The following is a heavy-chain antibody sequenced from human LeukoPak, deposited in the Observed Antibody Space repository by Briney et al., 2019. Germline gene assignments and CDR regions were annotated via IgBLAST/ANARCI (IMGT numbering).Heavy chain of an antibody. Sequence: GGSLRLSCAASGFTFSSYEMNWVRQAPGKGLVWASRINSDGSSTSYADSVKGRFTISRDNAKNTLYLQMNSLRAEDTAVYYCARVRDTAMAPTPYYYYYMDVWGKGTTVTVSS. V-gene: IGHV3-74*01. CDR1: GFTFSSYE. CDR2: INSDGSST. D-gene: IGHD5-18*01. CDR3: ARVRDTAMAPTPYYYYYMDV. J-gene: IGHJ6*03.